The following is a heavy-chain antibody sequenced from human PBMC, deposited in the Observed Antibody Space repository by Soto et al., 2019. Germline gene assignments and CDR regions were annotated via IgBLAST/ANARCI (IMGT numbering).Heavy chain of an antibody. CDR3: ARDFGRHCSSTRSDPLYIDY. V-gene: IGHV4-59*01. CDR1: GVSISDYY. J-gene: IGHJ4*02. CDR2: IHYSGST. D-gene: IGHD2-2*01. Sequence: QVQLQESGPGLVKPSETLSLTCTVSGVSISDYYWSWIRQPPGKGLEWIGYIHYSGSTDYNPSLKSRVTISVDTSKNQFSLELTSVTATHTAVYYLARDFGRHCSSTRSDPLYIDYWGQGTLVTVSS.